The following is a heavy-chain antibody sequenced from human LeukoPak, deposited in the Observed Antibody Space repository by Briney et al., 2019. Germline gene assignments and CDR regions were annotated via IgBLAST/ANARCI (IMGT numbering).Heavy chain of an antibody. J-gene: IGHJ6*03. V-gene: IGHV3-11*04. CDR3: ARGKTYSSGWRVYYYYYMDV. D-gene: IGHD6-19*01. CDR2: ISSSGSTI. CDR1: GFTFSDYY. Sequence: GGSLRLSCAASGFTFSDYYMSWIRQAPGKGLEWVSYISSSGSTIYYPDSVKGRFTISRDNAKNSLYLQMNSLRAEDTAVYYCARGKTYSSGWRVYYYYYMDVWGKGTTVTVSS.